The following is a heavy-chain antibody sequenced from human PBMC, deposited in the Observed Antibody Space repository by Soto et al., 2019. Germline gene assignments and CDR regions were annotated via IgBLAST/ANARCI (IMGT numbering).Heavy chain of an antibody. CDR1: GGSFSGYY. V-gene: IGHV4-34*01. D-gene: IGHD2-15*01. CDR2: INHSGST. CDR3: ARGHYVYCSGGSCYPGMAY. J-gene: IGHJ4*02. Sequence: SETLSLTCAVYGGSFSGYYWSWIRQPPGKGLEWIGEINHSGSTNYNPSLKSRVTISVDTSKNQFSLKLSSVTAADTAVYYCARGHYVYCSGGSCYPGMAYWGQGTLVTVSS.